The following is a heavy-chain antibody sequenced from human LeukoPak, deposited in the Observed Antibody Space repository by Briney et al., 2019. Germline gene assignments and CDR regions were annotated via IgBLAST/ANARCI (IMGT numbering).Heavy chain of an antibody. CDR1: GFPFSGSG. CDR3: AKDKDTPATAQPQRGYFES. J-gene: IGHJ4*02. D-gene: IGHD2-15*01. V-gene: IGHV3-33*06. Sequence: GGSLRLSCAASGFPFSGSGMHWVRQAPGKGLEWVAVIWYDGSYQYYADSVKGRFTISRDNSKNTLDLQMNSLRVEDTAVYFCAKDKDTPATAQPQRGYFESWGQGTLVTVSS. CDR2: IWYDGSYQ.